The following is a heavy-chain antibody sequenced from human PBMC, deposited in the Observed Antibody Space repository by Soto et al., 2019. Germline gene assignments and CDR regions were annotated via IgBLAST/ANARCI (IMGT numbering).Heavy chain of an antibody. CDR1: GYTFTSYD. Sequence: SVKVSCKASGYTFTSYDINWVRQATGQGLEWMGWMNPNSGNTGYAQKFQGRVTMTRNTSISTAYMELSSLRSEDTAVYYCARGRHNTAMVNWFDPWGQRTLVTVSS. CDR2: MNPNSGNT. J-gene: IGHJ5*02. D-gene: IGHD5-18*01. V-gene: IGHV1-8*01. CDR3: ARGRHNTAMVNWFDP.